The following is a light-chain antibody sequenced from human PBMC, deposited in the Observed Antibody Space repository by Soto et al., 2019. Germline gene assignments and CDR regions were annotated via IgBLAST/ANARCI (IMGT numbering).Light chain of an antibody. CDR2: LNSDGSH. Sequence: QPVLTQSPSASASLGASVKLTCTLSSGHSSYAIAWHQQQPEKGPRFLTKLNSDGSHSKGDGISDRFSGSSSGAERYLTISSLQSEDEADYYCQTWGADSVIFGGGTKLTVL. V-gene: IGLV4-69*01. CDR1: SGHSSYA. J-gene: IGLJ2*01. CDR3: QTWGADSVI.